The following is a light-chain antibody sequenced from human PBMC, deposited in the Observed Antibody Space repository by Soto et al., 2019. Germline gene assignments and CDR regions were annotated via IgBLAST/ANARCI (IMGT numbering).Light chain of an antibody. CDR3: QQYDHLSLT. CDR1: QSISSW. J-gene: IGKJ4*01. CDR2: DAS. Sequence: DIQMTQSPSTLSSSVGDRVTITCRASQSISSWLAWYQQKPGKAPKLLIFDASNLDAGVPSRFSGSGSGTYFTFTIHSLQPEDVATYYCQQYDHLSLTFGGGTKVDIK. V-gene: IGKV1-33*01.